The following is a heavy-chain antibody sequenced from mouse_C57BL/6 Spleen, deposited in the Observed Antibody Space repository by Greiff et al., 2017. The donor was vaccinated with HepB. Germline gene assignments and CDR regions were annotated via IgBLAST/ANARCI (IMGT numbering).Heavy chain of an antibody. CDR2: IDPSDSYT. CDR3: ARGAYLLCDY. V-gene: IGHV1-59*01. Sequence: QVQLQQPGAELVRPGTSVKLSCKASGYTFTSYWMHWVKQRPGQGLEWIGVIDPSDSYTNYNQKFKGKATLTVDTSSSTAYMQLSSLTSEDSAVYYCARGAYLLCDYWGQGTTLTVSS. CDR1: GYTFTSYW. J-gene: IGHJ2*01. D-gene: IGHD2-1*01.